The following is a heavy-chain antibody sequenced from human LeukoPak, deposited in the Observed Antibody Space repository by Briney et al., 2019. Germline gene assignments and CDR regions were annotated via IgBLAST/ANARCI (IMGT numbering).Heavy chain of an antibody. Sequence: ASVKVSCKASGYTFTGYYMHWVRQAPGQGLEWMGWINPNSGGTNYAQKFQGRVTMTRDTSTSTAYMELRSLRSDDTAVYYCARDRRGDYDFWSGYYTSYYYYYMDVWGKGTTVTVSS. J-gene: IGHJ6*03. D-gene: IGHD3-3*01. V-gene: IGHV1-2*02. CDR2: INPNSGGT. CDR3: ARDRRGDYDFWSGYYTSYYYYYMDV. CDR1: GYTFTGYY.